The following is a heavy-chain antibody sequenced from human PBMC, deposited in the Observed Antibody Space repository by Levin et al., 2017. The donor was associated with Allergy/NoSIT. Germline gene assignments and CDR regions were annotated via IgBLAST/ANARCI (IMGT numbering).Heavy chain of an antibody. CDR1: GFSFSAYA. V-gene: IGHV3-23*01. Sequence: GGSLRLSCAASGFSFSAYAMSWVRQAPGKGLEWVTAISGDGGSRYYADSVKGRFTISRDNSKDTLFLQMSSLRAEDTAIYYCAKDRGSYFGVNCYDFWGQGSLVTVSS. CDR3: AKDRGSYFGVNCYDF. CDR2: ISGDGGSR. D-gene: IGHD1-26*01. J-gene: IGHJ4*02.